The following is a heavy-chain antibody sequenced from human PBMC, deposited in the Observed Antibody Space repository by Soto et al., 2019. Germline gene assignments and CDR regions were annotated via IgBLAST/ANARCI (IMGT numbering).Heavy chain of an antibody. J-gene: IGHJ4*02. CDR1: GYTFTTYG. Sequence: QVQLVQSGAEVKKPGASVKVSCKASGYTFTTYGMSWVRQAPGQVRAWMGRIRTYNGNTKYAEMLQGRVTMTTDTTSSTAYMELRSRRSDDTAVYDCARGPTAYYANSGDYFLDYGGQGTLVTVSS. D-gene: IGHD3-22*01. V-gene: IGHV1-18*01. CDR2: IRTYNGNT. CDR3: ARGPTAYYANSGDYFLDY.